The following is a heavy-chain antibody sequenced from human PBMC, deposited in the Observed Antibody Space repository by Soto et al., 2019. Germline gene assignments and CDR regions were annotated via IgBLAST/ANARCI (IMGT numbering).Heavy chain of an antibody. CDR2: IYSGGST. Sequence: EVQLVESGGGLIQPGGSLRLSCAASGFTVSSNYMSWVRQAPGKGLEWVSVIYSGGSTYYADSVKGRFTISRDNAKNSLYLQMNSLRAEDTAVYYCARDYEYSSSSGVGAFDIWGQGTMVTVSS. CDR3: ARDYEYSSSSGVGAFDI. J-gene: IGHJ3*02. D-gene: IGHD6-6*01. CDR1: GFTVSSNY. V-gene: IGHV3-53*01.